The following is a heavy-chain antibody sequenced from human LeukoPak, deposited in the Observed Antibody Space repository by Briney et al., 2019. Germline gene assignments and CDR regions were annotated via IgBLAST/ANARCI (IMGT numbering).Heavy chain of an antibody. CDR2: ISSSGGST. Sequence: PGGSLRLSCAASGFTFSSYAMHWVRQAPGKGLEYASAISSSGGSTYYANSVKGRFTISRDNPKNTLYPQMGSLRAEDMAVYYCARAYGSGSYYDYWGQGTLVTVSS. J-gene: IGHJ4*02. D-gene: IGHD1-26*01. CDR3: ARAYGSGSYYDY. V-gene: IGHV3-64*01. CDR1: GFTFSSYA.